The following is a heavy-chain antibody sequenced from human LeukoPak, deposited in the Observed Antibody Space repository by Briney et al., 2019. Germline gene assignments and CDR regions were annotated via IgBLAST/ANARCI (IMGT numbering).Heavy chain of an antibody. CDR2: ISSNGGGT. CDR3: ASSYGSGRNHHDAFDI. J-gene: IGHJ3*02. D-gene: IGHD3-10*01. Sequence: GASLRLSCAASGFTFSSYAMRWVRQPPGKGLEYVSAISSNGGGTYYANSVKGRFTISRDNSKNTLYLQMGSLRAEDMAVYYCASSYGSGRNHHDAFDIWGQGTMVTVSS. CDR1: GFTFSSYA. V-gene: IGHV3-64*01.